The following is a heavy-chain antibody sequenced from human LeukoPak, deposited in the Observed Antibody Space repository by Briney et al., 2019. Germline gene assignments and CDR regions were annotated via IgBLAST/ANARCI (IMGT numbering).Heavy chain of an antibody. CDR1: GGSFSGYY. D-gene: IGHD3-3*01. Sequence: SETLSLTCAVYGGSFSGYYWSWIRQPPGKGLEWIGEINHSGSTNYNPSLKSRVTISVDTSKNQFSLKLSSVTAADTAVYYCARARNYDFWSGLLYYFDYWGQGTLVTVSS. J-gene: IGHJ4*02. V-gene: IGHV4-34*01. CDR2: INHSGST. CDR3: ARARNYDFWSGLLYYFDY.